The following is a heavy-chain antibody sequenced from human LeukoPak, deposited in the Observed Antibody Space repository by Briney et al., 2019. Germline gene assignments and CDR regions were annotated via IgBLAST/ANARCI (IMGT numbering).Heavy chain of an antibody. Sequence: PGRSLRLSCAVSGFTFSSYGMHWVRQAPGKGLEWVALISYDGSNKYYADSVKGRFTISRDNSKNTLYLQMNSLRAEDTAIYYCAKSSWYPHYYYDSSGYTDYWGQGTLVTVSS. D-gene: IGHD3-22*01. CDR3: AKSSWYPHYYYDSSGYTDY. J-gene: IGHJ4*02. V-gene: IGHV3-30*18. CDR1: GFTFSSYG. CDR2: ISYDGSNK.